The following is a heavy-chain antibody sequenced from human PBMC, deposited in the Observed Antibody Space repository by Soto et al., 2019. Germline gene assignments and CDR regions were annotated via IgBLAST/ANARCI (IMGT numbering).Heavy chain of an antibody. J-gene: IGHJ4*02. Sequence: QVQLQESGPGLVKPSQTLSLTCTVSGGSISSGGYYWSWIRQHPGQGLEWIGYIYYSGSTYYNPSLKSRVTISVDTSKNQFSLKLSAVTAADTAVYYCARVRRGQLLLGWSWDYWGQGTLVTVSS. V-gene: IGHV4-31*03. CDR3: ARVRRGQLLLGWSWDY. D-gene: IGHD2-2*01. CDR2: IYYSGST. CDR1: GGSISSGGYY.